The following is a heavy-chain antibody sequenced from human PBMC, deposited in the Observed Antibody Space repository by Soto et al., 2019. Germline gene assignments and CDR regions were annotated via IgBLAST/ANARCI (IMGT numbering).Heavy chain of an antibody. Sequence: QVQLQESGPGLVKPSQTLSLTCTVSGGSISSGGYYWSWIRQHPGKGLEWIGYIYYSGSTYYNPSLKSRVTISVDTSKNQFSLKLSSVTAADTAVYYCARGSIGQQLAISFDYWGQGTLVTVYS. D-gene: IGHD6-13*01. V-gene: IGHV4-31*03. J-gene: IGHJ4*02. CDR3: ARGSIGQQLAISFDY. CDR2: IYYSGST. CDR1: GGSISSGGYY.